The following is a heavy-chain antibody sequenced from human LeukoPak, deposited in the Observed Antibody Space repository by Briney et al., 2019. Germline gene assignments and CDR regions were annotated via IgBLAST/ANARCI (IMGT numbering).Heavy chain of an antibody. D-gene: IGHD5-12*01. J-gene: IGHJ4*02. CDR1: GVTSNY. CDR3: AKSSKDMVGYDFGYFDY. Sequence: GGSLRLSCAASGVTSNYMTWVRQGPGKGLEWVSVIYNGGTTYYADSVKGRFPISRDNAKNSLYLQMNSLRAEDTALYYCAKSSKDMVGYDFGYFDYWGQGTLVTVSS. CDR2: IYNGGTT. V-gene: IGHV3-53*05.